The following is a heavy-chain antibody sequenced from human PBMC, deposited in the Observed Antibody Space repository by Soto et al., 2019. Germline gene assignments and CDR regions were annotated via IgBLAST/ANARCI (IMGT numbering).Heavy chain of an antibody. D-gene: IGHD6-6*01. CDR3: AKDPHEYSIRFDY. CDR2: ISGSGGST. J-gene: IGHJ4*02. Sequence: GGSLRLSCAASGFTFSSYAMSWVRQAPGKGLEWASAISGSGGSTYYADSVKGRFTISRDNSKNTLYLQMNSLRAEDTAVYYCAKDPHEYSIRFDYWGQGTLVTVSS. V-gene: IGHV3-23*01. CDR1: GFTFSSYA.